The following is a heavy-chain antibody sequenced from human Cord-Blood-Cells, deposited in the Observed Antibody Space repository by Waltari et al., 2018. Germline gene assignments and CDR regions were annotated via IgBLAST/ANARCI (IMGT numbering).Heavy chain of an antibody. Sequence: EVQLVESGGGLVKPGGSLRLSCAASGFTFSSYSLNWVRQSPGKGLEWVSSISSSSSYIYYADSVKGRFTISRDNAKNSLYLQMNSLRAEDTAVYYCARDRYSGSYYAFDIWGQGTMVTVSS. CDR2: ISSSSSYI. CDR1: GFTFSSYS. D-gene: IGHD1-26*01. CDR3: ARDRYSGSYYAFDI. V-gene: IGHV3-21*01. J-gene: IGHJ3*02.